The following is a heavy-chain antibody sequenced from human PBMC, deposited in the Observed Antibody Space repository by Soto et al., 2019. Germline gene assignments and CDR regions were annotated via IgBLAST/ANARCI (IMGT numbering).Heavy chain of an antibody. Sequence: PSETLSLTCTVSGGSISISDHYWNWILQHPGKGLEWIGYIYYSGSTYYNPSLESRITISVDTSKNQFSLKLSSVSAADTAVYYCARGKMATSQGWKLYFDYWGRGTLVTV. D-gene: IGHD5-12*01. V-gene: IGHV4-31*03. J-gene: IGHJ4*02. CDR1: GGSISISDHY. CDR2: IYYSGST. CDR3: ARGKMATSQGWKLYFDY.